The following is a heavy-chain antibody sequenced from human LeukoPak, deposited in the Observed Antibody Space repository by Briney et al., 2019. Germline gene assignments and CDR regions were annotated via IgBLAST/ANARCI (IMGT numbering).Heavy chain of an antibody. CDR3: AEAGYGDYEESDY. Sequence: GGSLRLSCAASGFTFSSYAMSWVRQAPGKGLEWVSAISGSGGSTYYADSVKGRFTISRDNSKNTLYLQMNSLRAEDTAVYYCAEAGYGDYEESDYWGQGTLVTVSS. CDR1: GFTFSSYA. D-gene: IGHD4-17*01. CDR2: ISGSGGST. J-gene: IGHJ4*02. V-gene: IGHV3-23*01.